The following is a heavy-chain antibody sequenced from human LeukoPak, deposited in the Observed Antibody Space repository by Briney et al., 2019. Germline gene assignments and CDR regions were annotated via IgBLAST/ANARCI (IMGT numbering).Heavy chain of an antibody. CDR3: ARLSDSNSWYYYGMDV. D-gene: IGHD6-13*01. V-gene: IGHV5-51*01. CDR2: IYPGDSDT. CDR1: GYSFTSYW. J-gene: IGHJ6*02. Sequence: GESLKISCKVSGYSFTSYWIGWVRQMPGKGLEWMGIIYPGDSDTRYSPSFQGQVTISADKSISTAYLQWSSLKASDTAMYYCARLSDSNSWYYYGMDVWGQGTTVTVSS.